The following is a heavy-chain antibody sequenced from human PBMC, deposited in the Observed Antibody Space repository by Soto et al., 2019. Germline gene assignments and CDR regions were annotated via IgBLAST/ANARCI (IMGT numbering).Heavy chain of an antibody. Sequence: GASVKVSCKASGYTFTDYYIHWVRQAPGQGLEWLGWFNPKTGGPNYAPKFQGRVTMTRDTSLSTTYMELTSLTSGDTAVYYCAREHAGFGDYWGPGTLVTVSS. CDR1: GYTFTDYY. J-gene: IGHJ4*02. V-gene: IGHV1-2*02. D-gene: IGHD3-16*01. CDR3: AREHAGFGDY. CDR2: FNPKTGGP.